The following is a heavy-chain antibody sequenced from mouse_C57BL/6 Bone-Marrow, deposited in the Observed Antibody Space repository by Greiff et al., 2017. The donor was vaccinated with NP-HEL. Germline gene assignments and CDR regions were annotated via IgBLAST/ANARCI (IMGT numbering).Heavy chain of an antibody. D-gene: IGHD2-3*01. CDR1: GFNIKDDY. CDR2: IDPENGDT. Sequence: EVQLQQSGAELVRPGASVKLSCTASGFNIKDDYMHWVKQRPEQGLEWIGWIDPENGDTEYASKFQGKATITADTSSNPAYLQLSSLTSEDTAVYYGTTCVIDDGQFDYWGQGTTLTVSS. V-gene: IGHV14-4*01. J-gene: IGHJ2*01. CDR3: TTCVIDDGQFDY.